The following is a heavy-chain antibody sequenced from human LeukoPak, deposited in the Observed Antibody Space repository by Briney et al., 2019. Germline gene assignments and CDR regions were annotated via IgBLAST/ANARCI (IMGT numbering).Heavy chain of an antibody. CDR2: FDPEDGET. V-gene: IGHV1-24*01. CDR1: GYTLTELS. Sequence: ASVKVSCKVSGYTLTELSMHWVRQAPGKGLEWMGGFDPEDGETIYAQKFQGRVTTTEDTSTDTAYMELSSLRSEDTAVYYCATREMATISYYFDYWGQGTLVTVSS. D-gene: IGHD5-12*01. J-gene: IGHJ4*02. CDR3: ATREMATISYYFDY.